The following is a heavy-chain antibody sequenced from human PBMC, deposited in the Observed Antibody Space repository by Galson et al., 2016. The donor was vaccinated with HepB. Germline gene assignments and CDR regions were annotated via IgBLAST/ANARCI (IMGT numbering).Heavy chain of an antibody. CDR3: ARGSYYYIKHGMDV. Sequence: SLRLSCAASAFTFSSHAMHWVRQAPGKGLEWVAYISYDGSKKDYTDSVKGRFAISRDNAKNTLYLQMNSLRAEDMGVHYCARGSYYYIKHGMDVWGQGTTVTVSS. CDR1: AFTFSSHA. CDR2: ISYDGSKK. V-gene: IGHV3-30*09. J-gene: IGHJ6*02. D-gene: IGHD3-10*01.